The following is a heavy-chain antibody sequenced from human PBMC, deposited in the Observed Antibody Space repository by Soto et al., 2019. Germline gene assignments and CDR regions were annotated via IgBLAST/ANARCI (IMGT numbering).Heavy chain of an antibody. Sequence: PGGSLRLSCAASGFTFSSYAMSWVRQAPGKGLEWVSALSGSGGSTYYAASVKGRFTISRDNSKNTLYLQVNSLRAEDTAVYYCAKDRVAVDGGACYYYYYYGMDVWGQGTTVTVSS. CDR3: AKDRVAVDGGACYYYYYYGMDV. D-gene: IGHD2-15*01. V-gene: IGHV3-23*01. CDR1: GFTFSSYA. J-gene: IGHJ6*02. CDR2: LSGSGGST.